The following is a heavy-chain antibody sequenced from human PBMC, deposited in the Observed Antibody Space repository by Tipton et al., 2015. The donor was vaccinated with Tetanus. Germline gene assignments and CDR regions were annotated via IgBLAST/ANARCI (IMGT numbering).Heavy chain of an antibody. CDR1: GFTVSSNY. D-gene: IGHD2-2*01. J-gene: IGHJ4*02. CDR3: NGGSTRAYFDY. V-gene: IGHV3-53*01. CDR2: IYSGGNT. Sequence: VQLVQSGGGLIQPGESLRLSCAASGFTVSSNYMTWVRQAPGKGLEWVSLIYSGGNTYYADSVKGRFTISRDNSKNTLYLQMNSLRAEDTAVYYCNGGSTRAYFDYWGQGTLVTVSS.